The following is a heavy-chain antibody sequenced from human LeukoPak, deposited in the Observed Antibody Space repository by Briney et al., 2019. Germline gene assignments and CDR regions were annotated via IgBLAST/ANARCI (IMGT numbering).Heavy chain of an antibody. CDR2: ISDDARDQ. J-gene: IGHJ4*02. D-gene: IGHD5-18*01. CDR1: RFTFSTYG. CDR3: TKDADIYGSQYYFDH. Sequence: PGGSLRLSCAASRFTFSTYGMHWVRQAPGKGLEWVTVISDDARDQYYVDSVKGRFTISRDNLKNTVFLQMTSMRPEDTAVYYCTKDADIYGSQYYFDHWGQGTPVTVSS. V-gene: IGHV3-30*18.